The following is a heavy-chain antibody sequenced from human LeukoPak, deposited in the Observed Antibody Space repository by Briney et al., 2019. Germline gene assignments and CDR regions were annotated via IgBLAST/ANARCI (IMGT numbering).Heavy chain of an antibody. D-gene: IGHD3-10*01. J-gene: IGHJ4*02. CDR3: VKDRVWFGELLNPLFDN. Sequence: GGSLRLSCAASGFTFSSYWMHWVRQAPGKCLEWVSGISWNSGRIGYADSVKGRFTISRDNAKNSLYLQMNSLRAEDTALYYCVKDRVWFGELLNPLFDNWGQGTRVTVSS. CDR1: GFTFSSYW. CDR2: ISWNSGRI. V-gene: IGHV3-9*01.